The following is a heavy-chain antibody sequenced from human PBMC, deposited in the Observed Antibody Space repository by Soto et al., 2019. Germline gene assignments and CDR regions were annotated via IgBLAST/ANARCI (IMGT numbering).Heavy chain of an antibody. CDR2: IYYSGST. V-gene: IGHV4-61*01. D-gene: IGHD2-15*01. J-gene: IGHJ4*02. CDR1: GGSVSSGSYY. CDR3: ARGQGRVVDY. Sequence: QVQLQESGPGLVKPSETLSLTCTVSGGSVSSGSYYWSWIRQPPGKGLEWIGYIYYSGSTNYNPSLKSRVTISVDTSKNQFSLKLSSVTAADTAVYYCARGQGRVVDYWGQGTLVTVSS.